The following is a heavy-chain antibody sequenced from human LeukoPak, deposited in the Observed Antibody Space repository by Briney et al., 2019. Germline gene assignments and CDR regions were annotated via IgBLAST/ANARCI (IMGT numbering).Heavy chain of an antibody. Sequence: GESLQISSKGFGYISTYYCIGCVRQMPGKGLEWMGIIYPGDSDTRYCAYFQGQVTISADKYTSTAYLQWSSLRASDTAMYYCARCGEMATMSSCYFDYWGQGTLVTVSS. CDR3: ARCGEMATMSSCYFDY. V-gene: IGHV5-51*01. CDR2: IYPGDSDT. CDR1: GYISTYYC. D-gene: IGHD5-24*01. J-gene: IGHJ4*02.